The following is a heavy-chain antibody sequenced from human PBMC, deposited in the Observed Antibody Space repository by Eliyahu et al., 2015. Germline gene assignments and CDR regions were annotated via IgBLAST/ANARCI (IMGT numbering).Heavy chain of an antibody. V-gene: IGHV2-70*15. CDR2: IDWDADK. CDR3: VRSLGPSGYDDAFDM. D-gene: IGHD5-12*01. Sequence: QVTLRESGPALVKPTQTLTLTCTFSGFSLTTSKISVNWVRQPPGKALEWLARIDWDADKYYRKSLKTRLTISRGTSENQVVLTMTSLDPVDTATYFCVRSLGPSGYDDAFDMWGPGTMVTVS. CDR1: GFSLTTSKIS. J-gene: IGHJ3*02.